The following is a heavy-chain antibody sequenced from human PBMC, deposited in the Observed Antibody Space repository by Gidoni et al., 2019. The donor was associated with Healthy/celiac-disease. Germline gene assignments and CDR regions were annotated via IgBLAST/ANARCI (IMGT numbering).Heavy chain of an antibody. J-gene: IGHJ4*02. CDR2: IYWNDDK. CDR3: AHRFRSYDSSGYYYGY. D-gene: IGHD3-22*01. CDR1: GFQLSTSGLG. Sequence: QITLKESGPTLGKPTQTLTLTSTFSGFQLSTSGLGVGWIRQPPGKALEWLALIYWNDDKRYSPSLKSRLTITKDTSKNQVVLTMTNMDPVDTATYYCAHRFRSYDSSGYYYGYWGQGTLVTVSS. V-gene: IGHV2-5*01.